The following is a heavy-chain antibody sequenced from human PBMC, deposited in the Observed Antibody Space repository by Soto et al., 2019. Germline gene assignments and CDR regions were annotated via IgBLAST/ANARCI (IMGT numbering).Heavy chain of an antibody. D-gene: IGHD3-3*01. CDR2: ISYDGSNK. V-gene: IGHV3-30-3*01. CDR3: ARHKRDLRFLEWSYYFDY. Sequence: QVQLVESGGGVVQPGRSLRLSCAASGFTFSSYAMHWVRQAPGKGLEWVAVISYDGSNKYYADSVKGRFTISRDSSKNTLYLHMNSLRAEDTAVYYCARHKRDLRFLEWSYYFDYWGQGTLVTVSS. J-gene: IGHJ4*02. CDR1: GFTFSSYA.